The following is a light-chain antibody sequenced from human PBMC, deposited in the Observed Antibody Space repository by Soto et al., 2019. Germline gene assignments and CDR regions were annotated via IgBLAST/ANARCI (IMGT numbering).Light chain of an antibody. J-gene: IGKJ4*01. Sequence: ETVLTQSPGTLSLSPVEIATLYRRDSQSVSGTYLAWYQQTPGQAPRLLIYGASSRATGIPDRFSGSGSGTDFTLTISGLEPEDFALYYCQQYGVTPPNTFGGGTKVDIK. CDR2: GAS. CDR3: QQYGVTPPNT. CDR1: QSVSGTY. V-gene: IGKV3-20*01.